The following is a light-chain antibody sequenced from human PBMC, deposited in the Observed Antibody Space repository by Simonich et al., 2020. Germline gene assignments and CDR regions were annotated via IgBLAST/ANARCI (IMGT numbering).Light chain of an antibody. J-gene: IGLJ2*01. CDR1: SSDVGGYNY. Sequence: QSALTQPASVSGSPGQSITISCTGTSSDVGGYNYVSWYQQHPGKAPKPMIYDVSSRPSWVSNRFSGSKSGNTASLTISGLQAEDEADYYCSSYTSSSTLVFGGGTKLTVL. CDR2: DVS. CDR3: SSYTSSSTLV. V-gene: IGLV2-14*03.